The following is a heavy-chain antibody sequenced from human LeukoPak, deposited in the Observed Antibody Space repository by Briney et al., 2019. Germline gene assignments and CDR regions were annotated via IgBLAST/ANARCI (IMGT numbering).Heavy chain of an antibody. CDR2: IIPILGIA. V-gene: IGHV1-69*04. D-gene: IGHD2-2*02. CDR3: ARDDGYCSSTSCYMYAFDI. CDR1: GGTFGSYA. J-gene: IGHJ3*02. Sequence: GASVKVSCKASGGTFGSYAISWVRHAPGQGLEWMGRIIPILGIANYAQKFQGRVTITADKSTSTAYMELSSLRSEDTAVYYCARDDGYCSSTSCYMYAFDIWGQGTMVTVSS.